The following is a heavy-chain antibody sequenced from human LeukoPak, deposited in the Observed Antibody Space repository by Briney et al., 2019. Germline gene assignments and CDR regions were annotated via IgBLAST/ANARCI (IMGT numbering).Heavy chain of an antibody. CDR1: GYSISSGYY. D-gene: IGHD3-3*01. CDR3: ASHYDFWREFDY. CDR2: IYHSGST. J-gene: IGHJ4*02. V-gene: IGHV4-38-2*02. Sequence: TSETLSLTCTVSGYSISSGYYWGWIRQPPGKGLEWIGSIYHSGSTYYNPSLKSRVTISVDTSKKQFSLKLSSVTAADTAVYYCASHYDFWREFDYCGQGTLVTVSS.